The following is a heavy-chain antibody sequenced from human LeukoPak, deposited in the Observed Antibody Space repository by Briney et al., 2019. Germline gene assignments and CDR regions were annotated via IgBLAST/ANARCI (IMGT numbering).Heavy chain of an antibody. V-gene: IGHV3-21*01. Sequence: PGGSLRLSCAASGFTFSSYSMNWVRQAPGKGLEWVSSLISSSSYIYYADSVKGRFTISRDNAKNLLYLQMNSLRAEDTAVYYSASYPDSGSYFFDYWGQGTLVTVSS. CDR3: ASYPDSGSYFFDY. CDR1: GFTFSSYS. D-gene: IGHD1-26*01. J-gene: IGHJ4*02. CDR2: LISSSSYI.